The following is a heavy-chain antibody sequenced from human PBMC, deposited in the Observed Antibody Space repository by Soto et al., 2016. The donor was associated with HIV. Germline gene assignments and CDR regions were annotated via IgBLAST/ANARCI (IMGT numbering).Heavy chain of an antibody. CDR2: INSDGSST. Sequence: EVQLVESGGGLVQPGGSLRLSCAASGFTFSSYWMHWVRQAPGKGLVWVSRINSDGSSTSYADSVKGRFTISRDNAKNTLYLQMNSLRAEDTAVYYCAMDFVGPHAFDIWGQGTMVTVSS. D-gene: IGHD2-2*03. V-gene: IGHV3-74*01. CDR1: GFTFSSYW. CDR3: AMDFVGPHAFDI. J-gene: IGHJ3*02.